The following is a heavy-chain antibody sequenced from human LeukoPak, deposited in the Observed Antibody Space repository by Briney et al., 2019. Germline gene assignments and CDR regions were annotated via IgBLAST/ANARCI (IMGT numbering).Heavy chain of an antibody. J-gene: IGHJ6*03. Sequence: GGSLRLSCAASGFTFSSCGMSWVRQAPGKGLEWVSAISGSGGSTYYADSVKGRFTISRDNSKNTLYLQMNSLRAEDSAVYYCAKGIGLSSSSSRDYYYYMDVWGKGTTVTVSS. CDR1: GFTFSSCG. V-gene: IGHV3-23*01. D-gene: IGHD6-6*01. CDR2: ISGSGGST. CDR3: AKGIGLSSSSSRDYYYYMDV.